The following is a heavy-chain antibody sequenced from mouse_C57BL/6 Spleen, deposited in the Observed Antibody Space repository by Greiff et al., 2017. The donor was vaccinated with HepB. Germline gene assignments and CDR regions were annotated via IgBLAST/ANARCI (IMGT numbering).Heavy chain of an antibody. CDR3: ARDRVDYYGSSYAWFAY. J-gene: IGHJ3*01. CDR2: ISDGGSYT. Sequence: EVQRVESGGGLVKPGGSLKLSCAASGFTFSSYAMSWVRQTPEKRLEWVATISDGGSYTYYPDNVKGRFTISRDNAKNNLYLQMSHLKSEDTAMYYCARDRVDYYGSSYAWFAYWGQGTLVTVSA. CDR1: GFTFSSYA. D-gene: IGHD1-1*01. V-gene: IGHV5-4*01.